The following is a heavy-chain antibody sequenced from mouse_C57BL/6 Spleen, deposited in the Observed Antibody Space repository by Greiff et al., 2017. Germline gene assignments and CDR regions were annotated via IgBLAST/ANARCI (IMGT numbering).Heavy chain of an antibody. D-gene: IGHD1-1*01. CDR3: ATVTAEVGGYDAMDY. V-gene: IGHV14-1*01. CDR1: GFTFKDYY. Sequence: EVQLQQSGAELVRPGASVKLSCTASGFTFKDYYMHWVKQRPEQGLEWIGRIDPEDGDTDYAPKFQGKATMTADTSSNTAYLQLSSLTSEDTAVYYCATVTAEVGGYDAMDYWGQGTSVTVSA. CDR2: IDPEDGDT. J-gene: IGHJ4*01.